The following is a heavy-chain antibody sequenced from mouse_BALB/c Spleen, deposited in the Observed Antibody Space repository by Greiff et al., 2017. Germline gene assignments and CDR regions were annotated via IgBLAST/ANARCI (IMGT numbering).Heavy chain of an antibody. J-gene: IGHJ4*01. CDR3: ARGNYYGSGHAMDY. V-gene: IGHV1-14*01. Sequence: VQLQQSGPELVKPGASVKMSCKASGYTFTSYVMHWVKQKPGQGLEWIGYINPYNDGTKYNEKFKGKATLTSDKSSSTAYMELSSLTSEDSAVYYCARGNYYGSGHAMDYWGQGTSVTVSS. CDR2: INPYNDGT. D-gene: IGHD1-1*01. CDR1: GYTFTSYV.